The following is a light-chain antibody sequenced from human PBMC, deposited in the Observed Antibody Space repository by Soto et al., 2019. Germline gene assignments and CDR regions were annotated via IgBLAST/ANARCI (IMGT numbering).Light chain of an antibody. CDR3: AAWDDSLNGLYV. J-gene: IGLJ1*01. CDR2: SNN. V-gene: IGLV1-44*01. CDR1: SSNIGSNT. Sequence: QSVLTQPPSASGTPGQRVTISCSGGSSNIGSNTVNWYQQLPGTAPKLLIYSNNQRPSGVPDRFSGSKSGTSASLAISGLQSGDEADYYCAAWDDSLNGLYVFGTGTKVTVL.